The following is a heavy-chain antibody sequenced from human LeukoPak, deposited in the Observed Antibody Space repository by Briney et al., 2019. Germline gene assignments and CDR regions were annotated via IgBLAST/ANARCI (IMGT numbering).Heavy chain of an antibody. CDR1: GYTFTSYG. CDR2: ISAYNGNT. V-gene: IGHV1-18*01. Sequence: GASVKVSCKASGYTFTSYGISWVRQAPGQGLEWMGWISAYNGNTNYAQKLQGRVTMTTDTSTSTAYMELRSLRSDDTAVYYCARGRAVVVVPAAILLDYWGQGTLVTVSS. J-gene: IGHJ4*02. CDR3: ARGRAVVVVPAAILLDY. D-gene: IGHD2-2*01.